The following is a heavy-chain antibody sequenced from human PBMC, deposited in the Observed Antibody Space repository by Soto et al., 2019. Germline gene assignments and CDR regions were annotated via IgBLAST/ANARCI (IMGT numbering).Heavy chain of an antibody. J-gene: IGHJ6*02. V-gene: IGHV3-48*01. Sequence: EVQLVESGGGLVQPGGSLRLSCAASGFTFSSYSMNWVRQAPGKGLEWVSYISSSSSTIYYADSVKGRFTISRDNAKNSRYLQMNSLRAEDTAVYYCARWAHYYGMDVWDQGTTVTVSS. CDR2: ISSSSSTI. CDR3: ARWAHYYGMDV. CDR1: GFTFSSYS.